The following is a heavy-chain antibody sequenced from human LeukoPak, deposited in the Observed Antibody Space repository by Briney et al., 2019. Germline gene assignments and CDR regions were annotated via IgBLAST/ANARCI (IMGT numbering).Heavy chain of an antibody. CDR2: ISSSSSYI. V-gene: IGHV3-21*01. CDR1: GFTFSSYS. J-gene: IGHJ5*02. CDR3: ARDRSGSYPNWFDP. D-gene: IGHD1-26*01. Sequence: GGSLRLSCAASGFTFSSYSMNWVRQAPGKGLEWVSSISSSSSYIYYADTVKGRFTISRDNAKNSLYLQMNSLRAEDTAVYYCARDRSGSYPNWFDPWGQGTLVTVSS.